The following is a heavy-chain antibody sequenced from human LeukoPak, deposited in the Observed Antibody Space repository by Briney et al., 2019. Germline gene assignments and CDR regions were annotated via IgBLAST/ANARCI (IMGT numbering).Heavy chain of an antibody. CDR2: IYYSGST. J-gene: IGHJ5*02. CDR3: ARDAEGGSGSAWFDP. V-gene: IGHV4-30-4*01. D-gene: IGHD3-10*01. Sequence: SETLSLTCTVSGGSISSGDYYWSWIRQPPGKGLEWIGYIYYSGSTYYNPSLKSRVTISVDTTKNQFSLKLSSVTAADTAVYYCARDAEGGSGSAWFDPWGQGTLVTVSS. CDR1: GGSISSGDYY.